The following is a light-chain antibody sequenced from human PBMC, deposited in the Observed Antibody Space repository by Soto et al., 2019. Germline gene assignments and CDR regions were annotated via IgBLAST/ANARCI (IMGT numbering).Light chain of an antibody. V-gene: IGKV3D-20*02. CDR2: GAS. CDR3: QQRSNWPWIT. Sequence: IVMTQAPSALSVSPGESATLSCSAIQSISSSKLAWYQQNPGQAPRLLMYGASNTATGIPATFSGSGSGTEFTLTISSLEPEDFAVYYCQQRSNWPWITFGQGTRLEI. CDR1: QSISSSK. J-gene: IGKJ5*01.